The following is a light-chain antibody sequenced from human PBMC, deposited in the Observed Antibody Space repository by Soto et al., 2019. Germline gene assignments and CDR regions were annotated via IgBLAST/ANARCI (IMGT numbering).Light chain of an antibody. Sequence: QSALTQPASVSGSPGQSITISCTGTSSDVGGYNYVSWYQQHPGKAPKLMIYDVSNRPSGVSNRFSGSKSGNTASLTISGLQAEDEGDYYCSSYTSSSTQFGGGTKLTVL. CDR3: SSYTSSSTQ. CDR2: DVS. V-gene: IGLV2-14*01. J-gene: IGLJ2*01. CDR1: SSDVGGYNY.